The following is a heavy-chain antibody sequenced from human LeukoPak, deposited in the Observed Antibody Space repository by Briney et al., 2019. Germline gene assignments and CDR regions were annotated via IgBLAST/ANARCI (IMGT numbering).Heavy chain of an antibody. CDR2: ISSSSSYI. J-gene: IGHJ4*02. CDR1: GFTFSSYS. V-gene: IGHV3-21*01. CDR3: AREGDYEWFMGY. Sequence: GGSLRLSCAASGFTFSSYSMNWVRQAPGKGLEWVSSISSSSSYIYYADSLKGRFAISRDNAKNSLYLQMNSLRAEDTAIYYCAREGDYEWFMGYWGQGTLVTVSS. D-gene: IGHD4-17*01.